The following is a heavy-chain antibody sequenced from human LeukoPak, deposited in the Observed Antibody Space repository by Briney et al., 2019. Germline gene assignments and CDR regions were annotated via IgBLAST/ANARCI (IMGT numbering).Heavy chain of an antibody. CDR2: IYYSGST. V-gene: IGHV4-39*07. CDR1: GGSISSSSYY. D-gene: IGHD6-19*01. J-gene: IGHJ3*02. Sequence: PSETLSLTCTVSGGSISSSSYYWGWLRQPPGKGLEWIGSIYYSGSTYYNPSLKSRVTISVDTSKNQFSLKLSSVTAADTAVYYCARDRYSSGWYASAPDAFDIWGQGTMVTVSS. CDR3: ARDRYSSGWYASAPDAFDI.